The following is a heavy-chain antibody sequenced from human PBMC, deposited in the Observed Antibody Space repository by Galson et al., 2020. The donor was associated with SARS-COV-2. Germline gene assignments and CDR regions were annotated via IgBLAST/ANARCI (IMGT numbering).Heavy chain of an antibody. CDR1: GFTFSSYE. D-gene: IGHD3-3*01. V-gene: IGHV3-48*03. CDR2: ISSSGSTI. J-gene: IGHJ4*02. Sequence: GGSLRLSCAASGFTFSSYEMNWVRQAPGKGLEWVSYISSSGSTIYYADSVKGRFTISRDNAKNSLYLQMNSLRAEDTAVYYCARSYYDFWSGYYPPYYFDYWGQGTLVTVSS. CDR3: ARSYYDFWSGYYPPYYFDY.